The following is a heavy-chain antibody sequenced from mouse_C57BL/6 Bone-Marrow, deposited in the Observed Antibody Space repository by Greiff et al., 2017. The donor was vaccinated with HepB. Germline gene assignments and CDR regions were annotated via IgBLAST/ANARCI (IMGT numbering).Heavy chain of an antibody. CDR2: ISSGGSYT. J-gene: IGHJ2*01. D-gene: IGHD1-1*01. V-gene: IGHV5-6*01. Sequence: EVQVVESGGDLVKPGGSLKLSCAASGFTFSSYGMSWVRQTPDKRLEWVATISSGGSYTYYPDSVKGRFTISRDNAKNTLYLQMSSLKSEDTAMYYCARHEDYGSSYYFDCWGQGTTLTVSS. CDR3: ARHEDYGSSYYFDC. CDR1: GFTFSSYG.